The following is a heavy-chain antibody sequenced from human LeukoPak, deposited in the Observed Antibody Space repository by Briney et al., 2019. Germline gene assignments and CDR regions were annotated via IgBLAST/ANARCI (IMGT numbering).Heavy chain of an antibody. D-gene: IGHD4-17*01. J-gene: IGHJ4*02. CDR1: GGSISSSSYY. Sequence: KPSETLSLTCTVSGGSISSSSYYWGWIRQPPGKGLEWIGSIYYSGSTYYNPSLKSRVTISVDTSKNQFSLKLSSVTAADTAVYYCARDLDYGDYQLDYWGQGTLVTVSS. CDR2: IYYSGST. CDR3: ARDLDYGDYQLDY. V-gene: IGHV4-39*07.